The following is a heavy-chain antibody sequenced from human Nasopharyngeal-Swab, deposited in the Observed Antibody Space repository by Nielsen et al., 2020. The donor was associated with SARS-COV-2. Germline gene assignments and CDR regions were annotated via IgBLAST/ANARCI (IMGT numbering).Heavy chain of an antibody. CDR1: GFTFSSYA. CDR2: IGGSGGST. CDR3: ARYDDYYDSSGYAY. V-gene: IGHV3-23*01. J-gene: IGHJ4*02. D-gene: IGHD3-22*01. Sequence: GESLKISCAASGFTFSSYAMSWVRQAPGKGLEWVSVIGGSGGSTYYADSVKGRFTISRDNSKNTLYLQMNSLRAEDTAVYYCARYDDYYDSSGYAYWGQGTLVTVSS.